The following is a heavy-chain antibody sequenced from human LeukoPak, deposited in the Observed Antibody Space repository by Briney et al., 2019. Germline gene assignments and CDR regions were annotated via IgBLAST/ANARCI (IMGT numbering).Heavy chain of an antibody. CDR1: GDSISSTSYY. CDR3: ARQSMYDSSGYYY. CDR2: IFYSGST. Sequence: SETLSLTCSVSGDSISSTSYYWGWIRQAPGKGLEWIGTIFYSGSTYYNPSLKSRVTISVDTSKNQFSLQLSSVTAADTAVYYCARQSMYDSSGYYYWGQGTLVTVSS. D-gene: IGHD3-22*01. V-gene: IGHV4-39*01. J-gene: IGHJ4*02.